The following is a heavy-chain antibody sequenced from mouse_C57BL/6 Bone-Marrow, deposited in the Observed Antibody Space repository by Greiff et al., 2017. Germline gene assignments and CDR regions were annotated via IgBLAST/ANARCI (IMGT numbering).Heavy chain of an antibody. V-gene: IGHV5-17*01. D-gene: IGHD1-1*01. CDR3: ARALFYYYGSSPWFAY. Sequence: EVKLVESGGGLVKPGGSLKLSCAASGFTFSDYGMHWVRQAPEKGLEWVAYISSGSSTIYYADTVKGRFTISRDNAKNTLFLQMTSLRSEDTAMYYCARALFYYYGSSPWFAYWGQGTLVTVSA. CDR1: GFTFSDYG. J-gene: IGHJ3*01. CDR2: ISSGSSTI.